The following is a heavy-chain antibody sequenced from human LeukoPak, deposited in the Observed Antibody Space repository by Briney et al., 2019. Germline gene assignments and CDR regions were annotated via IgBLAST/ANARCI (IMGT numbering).Heavy chain of an antibody. CDR2: ISSSSSYI. J-gene: IGHJ4*02. D-gene: IGHD1-26*01. CDR1: GFTFSSYS. Sequence: GGSLRLSCAASGFTFSSYSMNWVRQAPGKGLEWVPSISSSSSYIYYADSVKGRFTISRDNAKNSLYLQMNSLSAEDTAVYYCARDSGSYQGDFDYWGQGTLVTVSS. CDR3: ARDSGSYQGDFDY. V-gene: IGHV3-21*01.